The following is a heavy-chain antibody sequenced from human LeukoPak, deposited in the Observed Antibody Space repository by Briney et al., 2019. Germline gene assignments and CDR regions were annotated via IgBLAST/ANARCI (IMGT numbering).Heavy chain of an antibody. J-gene: IGHJ4*02. CDR1: GGSISSYY. Sequence: SETLPLTCTVSGGSISSYYWSWIRRPPGKGLEWIGYIYYSGSTNYNPSLKSRVTISVDTSKNQFSLNLSSVTAADTAVYYCARGDSSGWYERFDYWGQGTLVTVSS. CDR2: IYYSGST. CDR3: ARGDSSGWYERFDY. V-gene: IGHV4-59*01. D-gene: IGHD6-19*01.